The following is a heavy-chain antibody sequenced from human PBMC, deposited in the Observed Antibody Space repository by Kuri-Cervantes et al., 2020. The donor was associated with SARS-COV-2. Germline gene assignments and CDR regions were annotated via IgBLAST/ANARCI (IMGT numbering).Heavy chain of an antibody. J-gene: IGHJ3*02. V-gene: IGHV1-2*02. D-gene: IGHD2-21*01. Sequence: ASMKVSCKASGYTVTGYYIHWVRQAPGQGLEWMGWINPNRGVTNYAQKFQGRVTMTRDTSISTVYMELSRLRSDDTAVYYCARSIAFRRLVGVSEGGAFDIWGQGTMVTVSS. CDR2: INPNRGVT. CDR1: GYTVTGYY. CDR3: ARSIAFRRLVGVSEGGAFDI.